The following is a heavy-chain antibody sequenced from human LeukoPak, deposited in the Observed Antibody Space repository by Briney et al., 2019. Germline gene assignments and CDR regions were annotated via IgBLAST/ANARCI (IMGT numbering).Heavy chain of an antibody. D-gene: IGHD2-15*01. J-gene: IGHJ3*02. CDR1: GGSISIGDYY. CDR3: ARNIVVVVAATPGRLERRPDAFDI. Sequence: SQTLSLTCTVSGGSISIGDYYWSWLRQPQGKGLEWIGYIYYSGSTYYHPSLKSRVTISVDTSKNQFSLKLRSVTAADTAVYYCARNIVVVVAATPGRLERRPDAFDIWGQGTMVTVSS. CDR2: IYYSGST. V-gene: IGHV4-30-4*08.